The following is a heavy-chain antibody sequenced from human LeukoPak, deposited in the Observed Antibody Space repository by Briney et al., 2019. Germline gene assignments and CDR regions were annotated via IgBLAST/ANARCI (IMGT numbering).Heavy chain of an antibody. CDR2: ISGYNGNT. Sequence: GASVKVSCKASGYTFTSYGISWVRQAPGQGLEWMGWISGYNGNTNYAQKLLGRVTMTTDTSTSTAYMELRSLRSDDTAVYYCARGVDYGDYQAFDIWGQGTMVTVSS. J-gene: IGHJ3*02. CDR1: GYTFTSYG. V-gene: IGHV1-18*01. CDR3: ARGVDYGDYQAFDI. D-gene: IGHD4-17*01.